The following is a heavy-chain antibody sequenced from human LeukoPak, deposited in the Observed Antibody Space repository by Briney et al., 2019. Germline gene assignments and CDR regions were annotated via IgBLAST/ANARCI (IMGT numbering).Heavy chain of an antibody. CDR2: LFSNGAT. CDR1: GFAVNNNF. J-gene: IGHJ5*02. Sequence: GGSQRLSCAASGFAVNNNFMSWVRQPPGKGLEWISVLFSNGATYYLDSVKDRFTISRDDSKNIVYLQLDTLRGEDTAIYYCAKTRPGGSYDHWGRGTLVTVSS. D-gene: IGHD1-26*01. CDR3: AKTRPGGSYDH. V-gene: IGHV3-53*01.